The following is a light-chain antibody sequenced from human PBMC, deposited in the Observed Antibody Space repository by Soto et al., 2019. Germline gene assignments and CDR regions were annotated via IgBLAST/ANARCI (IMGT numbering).Light chain of an antibody. CDR2: GAS. Sequence: EIVLTQSPGTLSLSPGERATLSCRASQSVSSNYLAWYQQKPGQAPRFLIYGASSRATGIPDRFSGSGSETDFTLTISRLEPEDFAVYYCHQYGSSPWTVGQGTKVEMK. J-gene: IGKJ1*01. V-gene: IGKV3-20*01. CDR1: QSVSSNY. CDR3: HQYGSSPWT.